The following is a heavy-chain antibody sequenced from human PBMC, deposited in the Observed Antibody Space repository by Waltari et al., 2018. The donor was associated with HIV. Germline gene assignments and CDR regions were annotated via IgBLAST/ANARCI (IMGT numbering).Heavy chain of an antibody. CDR2: LYPGYSDT. CDR1: GTNFTNYW. J-gene: IGHJ6*03. V-gene: IGHV5-51*01. CDR3: ARLNSSWDKNYYMNV. D-gene: IGHD6-13*01. Sequence: EVQLVPSGAGLKKPGESLKISCKDSGTNFTNYWVGWVRQMPGKGLELMGILYPGYSDTKYSPSFQGQVTISADKSISTAYLQWSSLKASDTAIFYCARLNSSWDKNYYMNVWGKGTTVTVSS.